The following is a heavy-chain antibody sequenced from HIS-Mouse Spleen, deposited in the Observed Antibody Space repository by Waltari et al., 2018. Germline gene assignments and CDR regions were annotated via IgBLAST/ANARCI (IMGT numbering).Heavy chain of an antibody. CDR2: IYYSGRT. Sequence: QVQLQESGPGLVKPSQTLSLTCTVSGGSISSGDYYWSWIRQPPGKGPELVGYIYYSGRTYYTPSLKRRVTISVDTSKNQFSLKLSSVTAADTAVYYCARDMRTAPDYWGQGTLVTVSS. CDR1: GGSISSGDYY. D-gene: IGHD2-21*02. V-gene: IGHV4-30-4*01. CDR3: ARDMRTAPDY. J-gene: IGHJ4*02.